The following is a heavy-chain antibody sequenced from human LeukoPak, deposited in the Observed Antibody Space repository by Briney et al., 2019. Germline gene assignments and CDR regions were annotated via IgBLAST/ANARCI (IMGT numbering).Heavy chain of an antibody. CDR3: ARGSTNLGY. J-gene: IGHJ4*02. Sequence: SETLSLTCTVSGGSISSSSYYWGWIRQPPGKGLEWIGSIYHSGSTYYNPSLKSRVTISVDRSKNQFSLKLSSVTAADTAVYYCARGSTNLGYWGQGTLVTVSS. CDR2: IYHSGST. V-gene: IGHV4-39*07. CDR1: GGSISSSSYY. D-gene: IGHD1-1*01.